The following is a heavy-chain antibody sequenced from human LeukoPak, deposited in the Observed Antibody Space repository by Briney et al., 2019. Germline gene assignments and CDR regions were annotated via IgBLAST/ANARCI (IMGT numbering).Heavy chain of an antibody. V-gene: IGHV1-2*02. CDR1: GYTFIGYY. J-gene: IGHJ6*03. CDR2: INPNSGDT. Sequence: ASVKVSCKASGYTFIGYYMYWVRQAPGQGLEWVGCINPNSGDTIYAQKFQGRVTMTGDTSISTAYMELSSLKSDDTAVYYCASGSSWDNRYYYYMDVWGKGTTVTVSS. CDR3: ASGSSWDNRYYYYMDV. D-gene: IGHD6-13*01.